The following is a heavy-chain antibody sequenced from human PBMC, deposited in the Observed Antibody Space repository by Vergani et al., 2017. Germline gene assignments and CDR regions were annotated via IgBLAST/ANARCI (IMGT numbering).Heavy chain of an antibody. CDR1: GGSFSGYY. D-gene: IGHD3-10*02. CDR3: ATGQWSGDAFDI. CDR2: INHSGST. J-gene: IGHJ3*02. V-gene: IGHV4-34*01. Sequence: QVQLQQWGAGLLKPSETLSLTCAVYGGSFSGYYWSWIRQPPGKGLEWIGEINHSGSTNYNPSLKSRVTISVDTSKNQFSLKLSSVTAADTAVYYCATGQWSGDAFDIWGQGTMVTVSS.